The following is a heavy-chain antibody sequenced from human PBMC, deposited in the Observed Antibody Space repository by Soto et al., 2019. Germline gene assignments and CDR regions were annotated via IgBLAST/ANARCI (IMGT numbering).Heavy chain of an antibody. J-gene: IGHJ6*02. V-gene: IGHV1-2*04. CDR3: AREDIVVVPAATQRPKYYYYGMDV. Sequence: ASVKVSCKASGYTFTGYYMHWVRQAPGQGLEWMGWISPNSGGTNYAQKFQGWVTMTRDTSISTAYMELSRLRSDDTAVYYCAREDIVVVPAATQRPKYYYYGMDVWGQGTTVTVSS. D-gene: IGHD2-2*01. CDR1: GYTFTGYY. CDR2: ISPNSGGT.